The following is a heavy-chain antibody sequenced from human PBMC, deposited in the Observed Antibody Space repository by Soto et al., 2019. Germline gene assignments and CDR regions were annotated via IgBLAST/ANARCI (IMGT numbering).Heavy chain of an antibody. D-gene: IGHD4-17*01. Sequence: GGSLRLSCAASGFTVSSNYMSWVRQAPGKGLEWVSVIYSGGSTYYADSVKGRFTISRDNSKNTLYLQMNSLRAEDTAVYYCARDLLHDYGDYKHYYYYGMDVWGQGTTVTVSS. CDR1: GFTVSSNY. V-gene: IGHV3-53*01. CDR2: IYSGGST. CDR3: ARDLLHDYGDYKHYYYYGMDV. J-gene: IGHJ6*02.